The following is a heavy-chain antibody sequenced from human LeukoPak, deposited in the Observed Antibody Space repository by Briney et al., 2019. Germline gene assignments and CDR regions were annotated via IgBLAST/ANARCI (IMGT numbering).Heavy chain of an antibody. CDR2: IYTSGST. D-gene: IGHD3-22*01. CDR1: GGSISSGGYS. Sequence: KPSETLSLTCAVSGGSISSGGYSWSWIRQPPGKGLEWIGRIYTSGSTNYNPSLKSRVTMSVDTSKNQFSLKLSSVTAADTAVYYCARSSMIVVAHFDYWGQGTLVTVSS. V-gene: IGHV4-61*08. J-gene: IGHJ4*02. CDR3: ARSSMIVVAHFDY.